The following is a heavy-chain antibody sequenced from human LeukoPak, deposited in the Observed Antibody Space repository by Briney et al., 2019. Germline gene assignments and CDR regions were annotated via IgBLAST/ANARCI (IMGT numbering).Heavy chain of an antibody. CDR1: GFTFSSYG. Sequence: GRSLKLSCAASGFTFSSYGMHWVRQAPGKGLEWVAVIWYDGSNKYYADSVKGRFTISRDNSKNTLYLQMNSLRAEDTAVYYCARDSVGILQYLSSLDYWGQGNLVTVSS. V-gene: IGHV3-33*01. D-gene: IGHD4-11*01. CDR3: ARDSVGILQYLSSLDY. J-gene: IGHJ4*02. CDR2: IWYDGSNK.